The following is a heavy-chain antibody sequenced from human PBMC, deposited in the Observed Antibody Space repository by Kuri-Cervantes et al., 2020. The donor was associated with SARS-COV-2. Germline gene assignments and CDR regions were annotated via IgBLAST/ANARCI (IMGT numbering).Heavy chain of an antibody. J-gene: IGHJ4*02. CDR1: GGSISSSSYY. V-gene: IGHV4-39*07. Sequence: SETLSLTCTVSGGSISSSSYYWGWIRQPPGKGLEWIGSIYYSGSTNYNPSLKSRVTVSVDTSQNQFYLKLSSVTAADTAVYYCARDNHYYCSGSLGIDYWGQGTLVTVSS. CDR3: ARDNHYYCSGSLGIDY. CDR2: IYYSGST. D-gene: IGHD3-10*01.